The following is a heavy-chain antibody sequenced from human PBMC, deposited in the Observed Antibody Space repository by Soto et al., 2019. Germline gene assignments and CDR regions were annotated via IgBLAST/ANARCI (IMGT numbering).Heavy chain of an antibody. CDR1: GFSLSTSGVG. D-gene: IGHD2-15*01. V-gene: IGHV2-5*02. CDR2: IYWDDDK. J-gene: IGHJ5*02. CDR3: AHSPYCSGGSCHPNWFDP. Sequence: QITLKESGPTLVKPTQTLTLTCTFSGFSLSTSGVGVGWIRQPPGKALEWLALIYWDDDKRYSPSLKSRLTITKDPSKNQVVLTMTNMDPVDTATYYCAHSPYCSGGSCHPNWFDPWGQGTLVTVSS.